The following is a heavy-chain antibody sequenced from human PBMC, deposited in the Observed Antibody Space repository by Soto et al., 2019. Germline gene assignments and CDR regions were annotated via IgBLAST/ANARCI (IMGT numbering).Heavy chain of an antibody. D-gene: IGHD6-19*01. CDR1: GFTFSSYA. CDR2: ISGSGGST. CDR3: AKDLLEMGDSGWYEDYYYYGMDV. Sequence: GGSLRLSCAASGFTFSSYAMSWVRQAPGKGLEWVSAISGSGGSTYYADSVKGRFTISRDNSKNTLYLQMNSLRAEDTAVYYCAKDLLEMGDSGWYEDYYYYGMDVWGQGTTVTVSS. V-gene: IGHV3-23*01. J-gene: IGHJ6*02.